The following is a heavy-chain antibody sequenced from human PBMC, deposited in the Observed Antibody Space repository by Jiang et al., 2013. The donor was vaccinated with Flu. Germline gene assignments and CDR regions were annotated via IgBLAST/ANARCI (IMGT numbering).Heavy chain of an antibody. J-gene: IGHJ4*02. Sequence: KPTQTLTLTCTFSGFSLSTSGMCVSWIRQPPGKALEWLALIDWDDDKYYSTSLKTRLTISKDTSKNQVVLTMTNMDPVDTATYYCARMSTFGGGEYYFDYWGQGTLVTVSS. CDR1: GFSLSTSGMC. CDR2: IDWDDDK. D-gene: IGHD3-16*01. CDR3: ARMSTFGGGEYYFDY. V-gene: IGHV2-70*01.